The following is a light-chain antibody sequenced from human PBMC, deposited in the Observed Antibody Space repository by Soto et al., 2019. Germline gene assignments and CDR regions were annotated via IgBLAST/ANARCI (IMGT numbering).Light chain of an antibody. CDR2: EVS. CDR1: SSDVGSYNF. Sequence: QSVLTQPASVSGPPGQSITISCTGTSSDVGSYNFVSWYQQHPGKAPKLMIYEVSKRPSGVSNRFCGSKSGNTASLTISGLQAEDEADYYCCSYAGSSTPYVSGTGTKVTV. J-gene: IGLJ1*01. V-gene: IGLV2-23*02. CDR3: CSYAGSSTPYV.